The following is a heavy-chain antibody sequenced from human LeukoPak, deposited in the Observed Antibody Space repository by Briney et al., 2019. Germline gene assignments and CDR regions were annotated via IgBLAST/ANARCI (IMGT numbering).Heavy chain of an antibody. CDR1: GGSISSYY. CDR3: ARDHEDY. V-gene: IGHV4-59*01. J-gene: IGHJ4*02. Sequence: SETLSLTCTVSGGSISSYYWSWIRQPPGKGLEWIGYIYYSGSTNYNPSLKSRVTISVDTSKNQFSLRLISVTAADTAVYYCARDHEDYWGQGTLVTVSS. CDR2: IYYSGST.